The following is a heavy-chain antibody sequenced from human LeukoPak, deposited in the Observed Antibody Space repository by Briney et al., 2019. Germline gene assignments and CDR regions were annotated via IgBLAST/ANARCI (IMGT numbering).Heavy chain of an antibody. CDR2: IYYSGST. Sequence: PSETLSLTCTVSGGPISSGDYYWSWIRQPPGTGLEWIGYIYYSGSTYYNPPLKSRVTISIDTSKNQFSLKLNSVTAADTAVYYCARDSSAVGRTDCWGQGTLVTVSS. CDR3: ARDSSAVGRTDC. J-gene: IGHJ4*02. D-gene: IGHD3-22*01. CDR1: GGPISSGDYY. V-gene: IGHV4-30-4*01.